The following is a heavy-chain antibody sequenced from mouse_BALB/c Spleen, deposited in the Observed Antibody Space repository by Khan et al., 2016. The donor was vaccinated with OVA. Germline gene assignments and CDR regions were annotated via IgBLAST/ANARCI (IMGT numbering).Heavy chain of an antibody. J-gene: IGHJ3*01. D-gene: IGHD2-3*01. V-gene: IGHV14-1*02. CDR3: ARDGYSPWFAY. Sequence: VQLQQPGAELVRPGALVKLSCKASGFNIKNYYMHWVKQRPEQGLEWIGWIDPENGKTIYDPKFQGKASIMADTSSNTAYLLLSSLTSEDTAVYYCARDGYSPWFAYWGQGTLVTVSA. CDR2: IDPENGKT. CDR1: GFNIKNYY.